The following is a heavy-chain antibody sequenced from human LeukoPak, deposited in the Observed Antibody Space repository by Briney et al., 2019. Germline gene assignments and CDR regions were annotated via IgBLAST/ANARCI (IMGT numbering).Heavy chain of an antibody. J-gene: IGHJ4*02. CDR1: GFTFSSYW. CDR2: ISGSGGST. CDR3: AKKYSSGWCFDY. Sequence: GGSLRLSCAASGFTFSSYWMSWVRQAPGKGLEWVSAISGSGGSTYYADSVKGRFTISRDNSKNTLYLQMNSLRAEDTAVYYCAKKYSSGWCFDYWGQGTLVTVSS. D-gene: IGHD6-19*01. V-gene: IGHV3-23*01.